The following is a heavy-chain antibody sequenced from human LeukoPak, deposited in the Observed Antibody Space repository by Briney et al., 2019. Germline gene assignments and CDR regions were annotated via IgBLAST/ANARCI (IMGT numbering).Heavy chain of an antibody. J-gene: IGHJ4*02. Sequence: ASVKVSCKASGYTFTSYGISWLRQAPGQGLEWMGWISAYNGNTNYAQKLQGRVTMTTDTSTSTAYMELRSLRSDDTAVYYCARDDYGDYPNPYYFDYWGQGTLVTVSS. D-gene: IGHD4-17*01. V-gene: IGHV1-18*01. CDR3: ARDDYGDYPNPYYFDY. CDR1: GYTFTSYG. CDR2: ISAYNGNT.